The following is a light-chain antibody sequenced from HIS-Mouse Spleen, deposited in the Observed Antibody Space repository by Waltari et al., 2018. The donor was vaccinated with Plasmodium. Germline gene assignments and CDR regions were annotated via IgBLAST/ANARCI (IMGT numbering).Light chain of an antibody. CDR2: DVS. V-gene: IGLV2-14*03. Sequence: QSALTQPASVSGSPGQSITISCTGTSSDVGGYNYVSWYQQHQGKAPKLMIYDVSNRPSGVSNRFSGSKSGNTASLTISGLQAEDEADYYCSSYTSSSTAFGTGTKVTVL. J-gene: IGLJ1*01. CDR3: SSYTSSSTA. CDR1: SSDVGGYNY.